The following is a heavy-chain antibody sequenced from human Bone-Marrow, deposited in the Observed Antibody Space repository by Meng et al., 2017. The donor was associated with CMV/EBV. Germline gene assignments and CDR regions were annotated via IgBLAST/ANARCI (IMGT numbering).Heavy chain of an antibody. D-gene: IGHD3-3*01. J-gene: IGHJ4*02. CDR1: GFTFSSYA. CDR2: ISYDGSNK. V-gene: IGHV3-30*04. Sequence: GESLKISCAASGFTFSSYAMHWVRQAPGKGLEWVAVISYDGSNKYYADSVKGRFTISRDNSKNTLYLQMNSLRAEDTAVYYCARGFITIFGVVKYWGQGTLVNVAS. CDR3: ARGFITIFGVVKY.